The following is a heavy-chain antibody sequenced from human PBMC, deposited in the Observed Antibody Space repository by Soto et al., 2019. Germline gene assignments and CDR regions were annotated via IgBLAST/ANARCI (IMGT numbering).Heavy chain of an antibody. D-gene: IGHD3-16*02. Sequence: PGGSLRLSCAASGFAFSSYWMSWVRQAPGKGLEWVANIKQDGSEVFYVDSVKGRFTISRDNAKNSLYLLMNSLRAEDTAVYYCARDQGVASFRYFYGMEVLGQGATVTVSS. V-gene: IGHV3-7*01. CDR2: IKQDGSEV. J-gene: IGHJ6*02. CDR3: ARDQGVASFRYFYGMEV. CDR1: GFAFSSYW.